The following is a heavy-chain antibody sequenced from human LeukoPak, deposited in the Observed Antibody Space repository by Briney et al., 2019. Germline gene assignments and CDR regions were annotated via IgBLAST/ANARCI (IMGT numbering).Heavy chain of an antibody. CDR2: INSDGSST. Sequence: PGGSLRLSCAASGFTFSSYWMHWVRQAPGKGLVWVSRINSDGSSTSYADSVKGRFTISRDNAKNTLYLQMNSLRAEDTAVYYCARVSLYYYDSSGYAYWGQGTLVTVSS. J-gene: IGHJ4*02. CDR3: ARVSLYYYDSSGYAY. CDR1: GFTFSSYW. V-gene: IGHV3-74*01. D-gene: IGHD3-22*01.